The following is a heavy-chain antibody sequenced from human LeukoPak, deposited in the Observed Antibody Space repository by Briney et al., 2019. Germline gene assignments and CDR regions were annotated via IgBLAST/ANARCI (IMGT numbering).Heavy chain of an antibody. D-gene: IGHD6-13*01. V-gene: IGHV3-23*01. J-gene: IGHJ4*02. CDR1: GFTFSSYA. Sequence: GGSLRLSCAASGFTFSSYAMSWVRQAPGKGLEWVSAISGSGGSTYYADSMKGRFTVSRDNSKNTWYLQMSSLRGDDTALYYCAAWRGSNWFDYWGRGTQVTVSS. CDR2: ISGSGGST. CDR3: AAWRGSNWFDY.